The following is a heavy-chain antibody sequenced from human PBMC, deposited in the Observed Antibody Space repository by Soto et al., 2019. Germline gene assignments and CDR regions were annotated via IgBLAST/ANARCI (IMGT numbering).Heavy chain of an antibody. V-gene: IGHV1-69*02. CDR1: GGTFSSYT. CDR2: IIPILGIA. CDR3: VITMVRGVIITGFDY. J-gene: IGHJ4*02. Sequence: SVKVSCKASGGTFSSYTISWVRQAPGQGLEWMGRIIPILGIANYAQKFQGRVTITADKSTSTAYMELSSLRSEDTAVYYCVITMVRGVIITGFDYWGQGPRSPSPQ. D-gene: IGHD3-10*01.